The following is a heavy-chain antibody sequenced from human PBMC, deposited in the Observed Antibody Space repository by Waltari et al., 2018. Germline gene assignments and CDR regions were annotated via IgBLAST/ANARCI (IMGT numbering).Heavy chain of an antibody. CDR1: GYTSTGYY. J-gene: IGHJ3*02. V-gene: IGHV1-2*02. CDR3: ARERCSGGSCYLDAFDI. CDR2: INPNSGGT. Sequence: QVQLVQSGAEVKKPGASVKVSCKASGYTSTGYYMNWVRQAPGQGLEWMGWINPNSGGTNYAQKFQGRVTMTRDTSISTAYMGLSRLRSDDTAVYYCARERCSGGSCYLDAFDIWGQGTMVTVSS. D-gene: IGHD2-15*01.